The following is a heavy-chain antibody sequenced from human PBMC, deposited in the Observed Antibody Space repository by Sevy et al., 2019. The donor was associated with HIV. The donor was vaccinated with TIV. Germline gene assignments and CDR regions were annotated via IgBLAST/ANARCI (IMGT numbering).Heavy chain of an antibody. D-gene: IGHD1-1*01. CDR3: ALERLSSDVAEYFQN. V-gene: IGHV3-30-3*01. CDR1: GFTFNRYS. CDR2: ISFDATSK. J-gene: IGHJ1*01. Sequence: GGSLRLSCAASGFTFNRYSMHWVRQAPGKGLEWVATISFDATSKHYPDSVKGRFTISRDNFQNSLFLQMDSLRPEDTAVYYCALERLSSDVAEYFQNWGQCTLVTVSS.